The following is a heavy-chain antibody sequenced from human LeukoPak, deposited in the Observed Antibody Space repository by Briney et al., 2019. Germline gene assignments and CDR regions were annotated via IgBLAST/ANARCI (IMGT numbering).Heavy chain of an antibody. D-gene: IGHD6-19*01. Sequence: SETLSLTCTVSGGSISSSSYYWGWIRQPPGKGMEWIGSIYYSGSTYYNPSLKSRVTISVDTSKNQFSLKLSSVTAADTAVFYCARLPRIAVAGGVGPHVFDIWGQGTMATVSS. CDR2: IYYSGST. V-gene: IGHV4-39*01. J-gene: IGHJ3*02. CDR1: GGSISSSSYY. CDR3: ARLPRIAVAGGVGPHVFDI.